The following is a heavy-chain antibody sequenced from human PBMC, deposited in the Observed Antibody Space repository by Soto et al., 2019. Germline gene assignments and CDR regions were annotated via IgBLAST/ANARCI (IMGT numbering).Heavy chain of an antibody. CDR3: ARQGTITMVRGVFYYYGMDV. D-gene: IGHD3-10*01. CDR1: GGSISSSSYY. Sequence: QLQLQESGPGLVKPSETLSLTCTVSGGSISSSSYYWGWIRQPPGKGLEWIGSIYYSGSTYYNPSLKSRVTISVDTSKNQFSLKLSSVTAADTAVYYCARQGTITMVRGVFYYYGMDVWGQGTTVTVSS. J-gene: IGHJ6*02. V-gene: IGHV4-39*01. CDR2: IYYSGST.